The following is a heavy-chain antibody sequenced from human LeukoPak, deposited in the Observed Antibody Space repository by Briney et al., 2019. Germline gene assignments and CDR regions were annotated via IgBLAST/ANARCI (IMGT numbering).Heavy chain of an antibody. J-gene: IGHJ4*02. CDR2: INKDGREK. CDR1: RLTFSGYW. V-gene: IGHV3-7*03. Sequence: GGSLRLSCVVSRLTFSGYWMRWVRQAPGKGLEWLAAINKDGREKRCMDSVEGRFTISRDNARNSVYLQMTSLGAEDTAVYYCATYTQHFGAPGGADYWGLGALVTVSS. CDR3: ATYTQHFGAPGGADY. D-gene: IGHD2-8*02.